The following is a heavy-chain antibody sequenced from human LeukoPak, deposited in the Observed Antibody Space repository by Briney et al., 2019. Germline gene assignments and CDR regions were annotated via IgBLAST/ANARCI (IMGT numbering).Heavy chain of an antibody. D-gene: IGHD5-18*01. J-gene: IGHJ3*02. CDR3: ARDGRRGGYSYGFFAFDI. V-gene: IGHV4-34*01. CDR2: INHSGST. Sequence: SETLSLTCAVYGGSFSGYYWNWIRQPPGKGLEWIGEINHSGSTNYNPSLKSRVTISVDTSKNQFSLKLSSVTAADTAVYYCARDGRRGGYSYGFFAFDIWGQGTMVTVSS. CDR1: GGSFSGYY.